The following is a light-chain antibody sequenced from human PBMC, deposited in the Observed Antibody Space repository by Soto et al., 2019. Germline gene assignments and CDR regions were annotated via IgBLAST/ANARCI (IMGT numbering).Light chain of an antibody. CDR1: QSVSSSY. V-gene: IGKV3-20*01. J-gene: IGKJ1*01. CDR3: QQYYSYPRT. CDR2: GAS. Sequence: EIVLKQSPGTLSLSTGERATLSCSASQSVSSSYLAWYQQKPGQAPRLLIYGASSRATGIPPRFSGSGSGTDFTLTISCLQSEDFATYYCQQYYSYPRTFGQGTKVDI.